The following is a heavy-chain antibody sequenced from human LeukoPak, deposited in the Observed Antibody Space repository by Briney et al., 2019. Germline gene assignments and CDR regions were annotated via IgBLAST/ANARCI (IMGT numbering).Heavy chain of an antibody. CDR3: ARSGYNRFDY. CDR1: GFTFSNFG. V-gene: IGHV3-30*02. J-gene: IGHJ4*02. Sequence: PGGSLRLSCAASGFTFSNFGMHWVRQAPGKGLEWVAFIRYDGSNKYYADSVKGRFTISRDNSKNTLYLQINSLRAEDTAVYYCARSGYNRFDYWGQGTLVTVSS. D-gene: IGHD5-24*01. CDR2: IRYDGSNK.